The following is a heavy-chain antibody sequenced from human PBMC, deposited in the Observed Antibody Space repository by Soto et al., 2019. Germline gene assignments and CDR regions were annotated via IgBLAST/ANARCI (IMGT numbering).Heavy chain of an antibody. J-gene: IGHJ4*02. CDR2: IIPIFGTA. CDR1: GGTFSSYA. Sequence: QVQLVQSEAEVKKPGSSVKVSCKASGGTFSSYAISWVRQAPGQGLEWMGGIIPIFGTANYAQKFQGRVTITADESTSTAYMELSSLRSEDTAVYYCARVAKLRFLEWFPPYYFDYWGQGTLVTVSS. D-gene: IGHD3-3*01. CDR3: ARVAKLRFLEWFPPYYFDY. V-gene: IGHV1-69*12.